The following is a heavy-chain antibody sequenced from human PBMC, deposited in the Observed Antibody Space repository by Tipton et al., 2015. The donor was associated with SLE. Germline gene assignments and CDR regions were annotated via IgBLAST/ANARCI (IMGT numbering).Heavy chain of an antibody. D-gene: IGHD6-19*01. CDR1: GGSFSGYY. J-gene: IGHJ2*01. Sequence: TLSLTCAVYGGSFSGYYWSWIRQPPGKGLEWIGEINHSGSTNYNPSLKSRVTISVDTSKNQFSLKLSSVTAADTAVYYCARDSSGWLDLWGRGTLVTVSS. CDR3: ARDSSGWLDL. CDR2: INHSGST. V-gene: IGHV4-34*01.